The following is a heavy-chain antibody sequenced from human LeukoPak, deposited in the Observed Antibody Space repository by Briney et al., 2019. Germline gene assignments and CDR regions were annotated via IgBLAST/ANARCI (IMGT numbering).Heavy chain of an antibody. CDR2: IYHSGST. J-gene: IGHJ4*02. CDR3: ARDDKAAAFWI. CDR1: GGSISSSNW. V-gene: IGHV4-4*02. Sequence: SETLSLTCAVSGGSISSSNWWSWVRQPPGKGLDWIGEIYHSGSTNYNPSLKSRVAISVDKSKNQFSLKLSSVTAADTAVYYCARDDKAAAFWIWGQGTLVTVSS. D-gene: IGHD6-13*01.